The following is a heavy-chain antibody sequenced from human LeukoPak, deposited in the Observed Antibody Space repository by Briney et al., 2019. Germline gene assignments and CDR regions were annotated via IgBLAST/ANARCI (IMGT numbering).Heavy chain of an antibody. D-gene: IGHD2-2*01. CDR1: GYTFTGYY. CDR3: ASRESCSSTSCYPAYYYYYYGMDV. V-gene: IGHV1-2*02. CDR2: INPNSGGT. J-gene: IGHJ6*02. Sequence: ASVKVSCKASGYTFTGYYMHWVRQAPGQGLEWMGWINPNSGGTNYAQKFQGRVTMTRDTSISTAHMELSRLRSEDTAVYYCASRESCSSTSCYPAYYYYYYGMDVWGQGTTVTVSS.